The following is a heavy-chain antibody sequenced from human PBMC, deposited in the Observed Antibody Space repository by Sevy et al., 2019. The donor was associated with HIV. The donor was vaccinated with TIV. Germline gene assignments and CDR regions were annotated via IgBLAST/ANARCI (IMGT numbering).Heavy chain of an antibody. D-gene: IGHD5-18*01. Sequence: GGSLRLSCAASGFTFTNTWMSWVRQAPGKGLEWVGRIKSKTDGGTGDYAAPVKGRFSISRDDSKNTLYLQMNSLKTEDTAVYYSTTGDPYNRYGYMRPYFFDYWGQGTLVTVSS. J-gene: IGHJ4*02. CDR2: IKSKTDGGTG. CDR3: TTGDPYNRYGYMRPYFFDY. V-gene: IGHV3-15*01. CDR1: GFTFTNTW.